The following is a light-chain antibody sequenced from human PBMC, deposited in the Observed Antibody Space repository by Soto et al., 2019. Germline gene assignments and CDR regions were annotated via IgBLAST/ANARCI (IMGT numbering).Light chain of an antibody. CDR1: QSISSY. J-gene: IGKJ2*01. CDR2: AAS. CDR3: QQSYSTLYT. Sequence: DIQMTQSPSSLSASVGDRVTITCRASQSISSYVNWYQQKTGKTPKLLIYAASSLQSGVPSRFSGSGSGTEFTLTISSLQPEDFATYSCQQSYSTLYTFGQGTKLEIK. V-gene: IGKV1-39*01.